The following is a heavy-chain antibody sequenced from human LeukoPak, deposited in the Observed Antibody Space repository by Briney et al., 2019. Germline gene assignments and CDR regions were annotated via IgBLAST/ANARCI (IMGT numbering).Heavy chain of an antibody. CDR1: GGSISSSNW. Sequence: KSSETLSLTCAVSGGSISSSNWWSWVRQPPGKGLEWIGEIYHSGSTNYNPSLKSRVTISVDKSKNQFSLKLSSVTAADTAVYYCATIVAAAARGFFDYWVQGTLVTVSS. D-gene: IGHD6-13*01. J-gene: IGHJ4*02. V-gene: IGHV4-4*02. CDR2: IYHSGST. CDR3: ATIVAAAARGFFDY.